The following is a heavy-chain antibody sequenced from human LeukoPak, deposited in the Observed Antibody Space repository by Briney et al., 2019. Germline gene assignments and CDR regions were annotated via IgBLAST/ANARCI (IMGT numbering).Heavy chain of an antibody. CDR2: IYSGGST. V-gene: IGHV3-53*01. J-gene: IGHJ6*03. Sequence: GGSLRLSCAASGFTVSSNYMSWVRQAPGKGLEWVSVIYSGGSTYYADSVKGRFTISRDNSKNTLYLQMNSLRAEGTAVYYCARVSSYDFWSGSGYYYMDVWGKGTTVTVSS. D-gene: IGHD3-3*01. CDR3: ARVSSYDFWSGSGYYYMDV. CDR1: GFTVSSNY.